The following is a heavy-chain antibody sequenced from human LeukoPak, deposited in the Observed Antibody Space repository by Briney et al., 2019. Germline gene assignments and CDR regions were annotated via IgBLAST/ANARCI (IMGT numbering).Heavy chain of an antibody. D-gene: IGHD1-26*01. CDR2: INPSGGST. CDR3: ARVMVGATFFDY. V-gene: IGHV1-46*01. Sequence: ASVKVSCKASGYTFTSYYMHRVRQAPGQGLEWMGIINPSGGSTSYAQKFQGRVTMTRDTSTSTVYMELSSLRSEDTAVYYCARVMVGATFFDYWGQGTLVTVSS. J-gene: IGHJ4*02. CDR1: GYTFTSYY.